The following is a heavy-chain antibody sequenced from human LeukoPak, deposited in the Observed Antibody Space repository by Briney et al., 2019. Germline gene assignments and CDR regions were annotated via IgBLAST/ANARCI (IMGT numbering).Heavy chain of an antibody. J-gene: IGHJ4*02. CDR3: ARAWGYCAGSTCYGGQHGY. Sequence: SETLSLTCAVYGGSFSGYYWSWIRQPPGKGLEWIGEINHSGSTIYNPSLKSRVTISVDTSVNQFSLKLTSVTAADTAVYYCARAWGYCAGSTCYGGQHGYWSQGTLVTVSS. CDR2: INHSGST. V-gene: IGHV4-34*01. CDR1: GGSFSGYY. D-gene: IGHD1-1*01.